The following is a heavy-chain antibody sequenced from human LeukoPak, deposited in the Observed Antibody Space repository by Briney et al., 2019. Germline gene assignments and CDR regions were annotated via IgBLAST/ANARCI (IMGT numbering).Heavy chain of an antibody. CDR3: ARGKNLKSSTSWSAVDY. CDR1: GFTFSSYG. Sequence: GGSLRLSCAASGFTFSSYGMSWVRQAPGKGLEWVSAISGSGGSTYYADSVKGRFTISRDNAKNSLYLQMNSLRAEDTAVYYCARGKNLKSSTSWSAVDYWGQGTLVTVSS. D-gene: IGHD6-13*01. V-gene: IGHV3-23*01. CDR2: ISGSGGST. J-gene: IGHJ4*02.